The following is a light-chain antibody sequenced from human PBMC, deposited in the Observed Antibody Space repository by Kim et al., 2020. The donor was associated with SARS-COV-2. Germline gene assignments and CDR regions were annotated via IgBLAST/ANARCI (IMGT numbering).Light chain of an antibody. CDR1: QSVLYSSNNKNY. CDR2: WAS. J-gene: IGKJ3*01. V-gene: IGKV4-1*01. CDR3: QQYYSTPFT. Sequence: DIVMTQSPDSLAVSLGERATINCNSSQSVLYSSNNKNYLAWHQQKPGQPPKLLIYWASTRESGVPDRFSGSGSGTDFTLTISSLQAEDVAVYYCQQYYSTPFTFGHGTKVDIK.